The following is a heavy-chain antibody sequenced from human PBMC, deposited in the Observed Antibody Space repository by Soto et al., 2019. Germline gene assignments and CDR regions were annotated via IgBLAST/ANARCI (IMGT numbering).Heavy chain of an antibody. CDR2: ISGSGAST. V-gene: IGHV3-23*01. J-gene: IGHJ4*02. CDR3: AKGGLGYCSTTSCLIHFHY. Sequence: PGGSLRLSCAASGFTFSTYAMSWVRQAPGKGLEWVSVISGSGASTYYADSVKGRLTISRDNSKNTLYLQMNSLRAEDAAVYYCAKGGLGYCSTTSCLIHFHYWGLAPLVSVSS. CDR1: GFTFSTYA. D-gene: IGHD2-2*01.